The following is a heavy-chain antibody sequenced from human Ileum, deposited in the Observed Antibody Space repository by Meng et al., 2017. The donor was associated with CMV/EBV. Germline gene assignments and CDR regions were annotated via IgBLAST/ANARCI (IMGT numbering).Heavy chain of an antibody. Sequence: SCAGSRFTCSGYGMSWVRQAPGKGLEWVSAISGSGGSTYYADSVKGRFTISRDNSKNTLYLQMNSLRAEDTAVYYCAKWLLGVGWFDPWGQGTLVTVSS. J-gene: IGHJ5*02. CDR1: RFTCSGYG. V-gene: IGHV3-23*01. CDR3: AKWLLGVGWFDP. CDR2: ISGSGGST. D-gene: IGHD5-18*01.